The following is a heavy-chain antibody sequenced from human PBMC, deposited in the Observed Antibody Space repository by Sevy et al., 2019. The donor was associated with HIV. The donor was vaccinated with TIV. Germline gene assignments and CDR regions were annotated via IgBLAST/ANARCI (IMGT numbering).Heavy chain of an antibody. CDR3: NTPNHYDFWL. J-gene: IGHJ4*01. CDR1: DFIFTNAW. D-gene: IGHD3-3*01. V-gene: IGHV3-15*07. Sequence: GGSLRLSCTASDFIFTNAWLNWVRQAPGKGLEWVGHIKSKIDGGTTDYAAPVKGRFTISRDDSKNTLYLQMNSLKTEDTAVYYCNTPNHYDFWLWGHGTLVTVSS. CDR2: IKSKIDGGTT.